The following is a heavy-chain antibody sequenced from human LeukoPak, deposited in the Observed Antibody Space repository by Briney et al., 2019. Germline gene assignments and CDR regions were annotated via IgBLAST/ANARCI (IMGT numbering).Heavy chain of an antibody. V-gene: IGHV3-7*01. Sequence: PGGSLRLSCAASGFTFSSYWMSWVRQAPAKGLEWVANISQEGSKKYYVDSVKGRFTISRDNAKNSLYLQMSSLRAEDTAVYYCARETHGDYMDVCGKGTTVTVSS. J-gene: IGHJ6*03. D-gene: IGHD3-10*01. CDR1: GFTFSSYW. CDR2: ISQEGSKK. CDR3: ARETHGDYMDV.